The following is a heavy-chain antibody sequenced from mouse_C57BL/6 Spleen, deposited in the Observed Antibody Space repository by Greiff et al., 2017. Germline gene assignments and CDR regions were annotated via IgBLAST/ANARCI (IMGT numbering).Heavy chain of an antibody. CDR1: GFTFSSYA. J-gene: IGHJ2*01. CDR3: TRENGGGYFDY. Sequence: DVMLVESGEGLVKPGGSLKLSCAASGFTFSSYAMSWVRQTPEKRLEWVAYISSGGDYIYYADTVKGRFTISRDNARNTLYLQMSSLKSEDTAMYYCTRENGGGYFDYWGQGTTLTVSS. D-gene: IGHD1-2*01. V-gene: IGHV5-9-1*02. CDR2: ISSGGDYI.